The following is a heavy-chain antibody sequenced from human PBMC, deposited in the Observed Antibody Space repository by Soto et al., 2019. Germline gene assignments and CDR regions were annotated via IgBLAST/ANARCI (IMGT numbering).Heavy chain of an antibody. V-gene: IGHV3-23*01. Sequence: PGGSLLLSCAASGFTCSSYDMIWVRPAPGKGLEWVSTILVGGNTYYADSVKGRFTISRDNSKNTLYLQMNSLTAGDTAVYYCAKATATGGGAFDICGQGTMVNVS. CDR1: GFTCSSYD. J-gene: IGHJ3*02. CDR2: ILVGGNT. D-gene: IGHD2-8*02. CDR3: AKATATGGGAFDI.